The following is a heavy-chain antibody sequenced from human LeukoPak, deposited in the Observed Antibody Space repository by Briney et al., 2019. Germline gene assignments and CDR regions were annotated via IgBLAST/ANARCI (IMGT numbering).Heavy chain of an antibody. CDR3: ARWAGYCSSTSCYALDY. CDR2: IRYDGSNK. D-gene: IGHD2-2*01. CDR1: GFTFSSYG. V-gene: IGHV3-30*02. J-gene: IGHJ4*02. Sequence: PGGSLRLSCAASGFTFSSYGMHWVRQAPGKGLEWVALIRYDGSNKYYADSVKGRFTISRDNSKNTLYLQMNSLRAEDTAVYYCARWAGYCSSTSCYALDYWGQGTLVTVSS.